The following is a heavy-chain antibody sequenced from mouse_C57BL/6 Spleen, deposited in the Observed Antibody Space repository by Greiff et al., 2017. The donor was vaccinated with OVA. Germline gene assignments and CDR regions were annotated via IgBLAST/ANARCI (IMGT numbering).Heavy chain of an antibody. Sequence: VQLQQSGPGLVQPSQSLSITCTVSGFSLTSYGVHWVRQSPGKGLEWLGVIWSGGSTDYNAAFISRLSISKDNSKSKVFFKMNSLQADDTAIYYCARNYYGSSYLYFDVWGTGTTVTVSS. D-gene: IGHD1-1*01. CDR2: IWSGGST. CDR3: ARNYYGSSYLYFDV. J-gene: IGHJ1*03. V-gene: IGHV2-2*01. CDR1: GFSLTSYG.